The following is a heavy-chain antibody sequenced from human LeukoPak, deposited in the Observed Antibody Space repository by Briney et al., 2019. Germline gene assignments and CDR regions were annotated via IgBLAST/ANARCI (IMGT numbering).Heavy chain of an antibody. Sequence: GASVKVSCKASGYTFTSYGISWVRQAPGQGLEWMGWISAYSGNTNYAQKLQGRVTMTTDTSTRTGYMELRSLRSDDTAVYYCARLYYYDSSGYFSPQFDYWGQGTLVTVSS. J-gene: IGHJ4*02. CDR2: ISAYSGNT. V-gene: IGHV1-18*01. CDR1: GYTFTSYG. D-gene: IGHD3-22*01. CDR3: ARLYYYDSSGYFSPQFDY.